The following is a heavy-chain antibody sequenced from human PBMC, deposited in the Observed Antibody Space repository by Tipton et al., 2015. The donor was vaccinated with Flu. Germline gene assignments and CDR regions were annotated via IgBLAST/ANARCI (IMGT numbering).Heavy chain of an antibody. CDR3: ARLRADPSAGWHTFDS. CDR1: GGSTNEYY. Sequence: LRLSCTVSGGSTNEYYWSWLRQAPGRGLEWLGHVYYTGVPTFNPSLRGRLIISLDNSRDRFFLKLTSVTSADTAVYYCARLRADPSAGWHTFDSWGHGSLVTVSS. J-gene: IGHJ4*01. D-gene: IGHD6-19*01. CDR2: VYYTGVP. V-gene: IGHV4-59*08.